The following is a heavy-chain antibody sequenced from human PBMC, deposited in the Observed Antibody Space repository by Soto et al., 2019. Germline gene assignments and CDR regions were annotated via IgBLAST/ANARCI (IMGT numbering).Heavy chain of an antibody. CDR1: GYTFTNYY. Sequence: ASVKVSCKASGYTFTNYYMLWVRQAPGQGLEWMGIINPSGGSTSYAQKFQGRVTMTRDTSTSTVYMELSSLRSEDTAVYYCARGTSYCGGDCYSLPSYYYGMDVWGQGTTVTVSS. J-gene: IGHJ6*02. D-gene: IGHD2-21*02. CDR3: ARGTSYCGGDCYSLPSYYYGMDV. V-gene: IGHV1-46*01. CDR2: INPSGGST.